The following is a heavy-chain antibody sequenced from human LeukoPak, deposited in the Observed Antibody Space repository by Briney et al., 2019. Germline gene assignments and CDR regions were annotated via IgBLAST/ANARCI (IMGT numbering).Heavy chain of an antibody. CDR1: GFTFSNYA. D-gene: IGHD5-24*01. CDR2: ISETGGTK. CDR3: AREMATITYAFDI. J-gene: IGHJ3*02. Sequence: PGGSLRLSCVVSGFTFSNYALSWVREAPGKGVEWVSAISETGGTKNYVDSVKGRFTISRDTSKNTLYLQMSSLRAEDTALYYCAREMATITYAFDIWGQGTMVTVSS. V-gene: IGHV3-23*01.